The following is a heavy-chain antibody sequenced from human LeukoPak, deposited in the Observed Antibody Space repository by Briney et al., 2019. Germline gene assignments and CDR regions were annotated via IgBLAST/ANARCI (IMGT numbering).Heavy chain of an antibody. CDR1: GFTFDDYA. CDR3: ARDSIAVAGINWFDP. J-gene: IGHJ5*02. D-gene: IGHD6-19*01. Sequence: PGGSLRLSCAASGFTFDDYAMHWVRHAPGKGLEWVSGISWNSGSIGYADSVKGRFTISRDNAKNSLYLQMNSLRAEDMALYYCARDSIAVAGINWFDPWGQGTLVTVSS. V-gene: IGHV3-9*03. CDR2: ISWNSGSI.